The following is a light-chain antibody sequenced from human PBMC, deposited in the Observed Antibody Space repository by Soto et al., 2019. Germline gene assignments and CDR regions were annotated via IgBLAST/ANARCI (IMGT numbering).Light chain of an antibody. CDR3: QVWDSSSDHYV. Sequence: SYELTQPPSVSVAPGKTARITCGGNNIGSKSVHWYQQKPDQPPVLVIYYDSDRPSGIPERFSGSNSGNTATLTISRVEAGDEADYYCQVWDSSSDHYVFGTGTKLTVL. CDR1: NIGSKS. CDR2: YDS. V-gene: IGLV3-21*04. J-gene: IGLJ1*01.